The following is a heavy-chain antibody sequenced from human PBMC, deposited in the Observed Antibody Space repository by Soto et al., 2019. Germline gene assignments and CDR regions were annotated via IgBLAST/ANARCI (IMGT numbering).Heavy chain of an antibody. D-gene: IGHD3-3*01. J-gene: IGHJ2*01. CDR3: ARVKVGDLFRFNWFFDL. V-gene: IGHV4-59*04. CDR1: GGSMISCY. Sequence: SETLSLTCTVSGGSMISCYWTWIRQPPGKGLEWIAYIFHTGSTFYNSSLKPRVSISVDRSKNQFSLKLKSVTETDTAVYYCARVKVGDLFRFNWFFDLWGRGTLVTVSS. CDR2: IFHTGST.